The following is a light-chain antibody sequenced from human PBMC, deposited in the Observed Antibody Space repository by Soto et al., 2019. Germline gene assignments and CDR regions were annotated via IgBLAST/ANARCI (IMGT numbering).Light chain of an antibody. J-gene: IGKJ1*01. V-gene: IGKV1-5*01. CDR3: RQYNSYSES. Sequence: DLPMIVSATSLSPAGGGIITNNSRASESISRWLAWYQQKPGKTPNLLIYDASSLESGVPSRFSGSGSGTEFTLTISTLQPVDFPTRHCRQYNSYSESFGPETEVDIK. CDR2: DAS. CDR1: ESISRW.